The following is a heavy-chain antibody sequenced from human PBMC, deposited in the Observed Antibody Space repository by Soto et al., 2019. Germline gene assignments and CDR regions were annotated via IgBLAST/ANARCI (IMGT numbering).Heavy chain of an antibody. CDR2: IYYTEGT. J-gene: IGHJ4*02. CDR3: ARHERSRGYLYSDYDSGSE. D-gene: IGHD5-12*01. Sequence: PSETLSLTCTVSGASITINSYCACIRQPPGKGLEWIGSIYYTEGTSSNPSLRSRVTMSVDTSNNQFSLRLSSVTAADTAVYYCARHERSRGYLYSDYDSGSEWGQGTLVTVSS. CDR1: GASITINSY. V-gene: IGHV4-39*01.